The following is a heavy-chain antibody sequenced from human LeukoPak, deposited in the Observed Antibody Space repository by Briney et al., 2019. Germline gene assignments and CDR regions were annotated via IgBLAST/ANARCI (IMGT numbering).Heavy chain of an antibody. Sequence: ASVKVSCTASGYTFTSYAMNWVRQAPGQGLEWMGWINTNTGNPTYAQGFTGRFVFSLDTSVSTAYLQISSLKAEDTAVYYCARGGLNVYYYYYGMDVWGQGTTVTVSS. J-gene: IGHJ6*02. CDR1: GYTFTSYA. CDR3: ARGGLNVYYYYYGMDV. D-gene: IGHD1-1*01. CDR2: INTNTGNP. V-gene: IGHV7-4-1*02.